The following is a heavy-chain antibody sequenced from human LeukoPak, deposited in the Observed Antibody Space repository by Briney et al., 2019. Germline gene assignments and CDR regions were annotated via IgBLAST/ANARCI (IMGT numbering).Heavy chain of an antibody. V-gene: IGHV1-2*02. Sequence: ASVKVSCKASGYTFTGYYMHWVRQAPGQGLEWMGWINPNSGGTNYAQKFQGRVTMTRDTSISTAYMELSRLRSDDTAVYYCARDLELPSNWDAFDIWGQGTMVTVSS. D-gene: IGHD7-27*01. CDR2: INPNSGGT. CDR1: GYTFTGYY. CDR3: ARDLELPSNWDAFDI. J-gene: IGHJ3*02.